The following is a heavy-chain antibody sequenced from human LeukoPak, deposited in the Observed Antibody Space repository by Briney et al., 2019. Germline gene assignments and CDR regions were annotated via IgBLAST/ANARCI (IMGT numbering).Heavy chain of an antibody. Sequence: SVKVSCKASGGTFSRYAISLVRQAPGQGLEWMGGIIPIFGTANYAQKFQGRVTITADESTSTAYMGLSSLRSEDTAVYYCAGVGYYYDSSGDYGYWGQGTLVTVSS. J-gene: IGHJ4*02. V-gene: IGHV1-69*13. D-gene: IGHD3-22*01. CDR1: GGTFSRYA. CDR3: AGVGYYYDSSGDYGY. CDR2: IIPIFGTA.